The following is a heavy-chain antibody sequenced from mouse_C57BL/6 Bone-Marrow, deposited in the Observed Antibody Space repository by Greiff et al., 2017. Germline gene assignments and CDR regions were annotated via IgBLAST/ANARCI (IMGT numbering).Heavy chain of an antibody. CDR1: GFTFSSYT. V-gene: IGHV5-9*01. D-gene: IGHD1-1*01. CDR2: ISGGGGNT. CDR3: SRQVTTVLATKYFDV. Sequence: EVQGVESGGGLVKPGGSLKISCAAPGFTFSSYTMSWVRQTPEKRLQWVAAISGGGGNTYYPDSVKGRFTISRDNDKNILYLQMSSLRSEDTALYYCSRQVTTVLATKYFDVWGTGTTVTVSS. J-gene: IGHJ1*03.